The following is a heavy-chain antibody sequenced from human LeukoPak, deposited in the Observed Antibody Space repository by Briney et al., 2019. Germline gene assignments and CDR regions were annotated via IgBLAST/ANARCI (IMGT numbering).Heavy chain of an antibody. V-gene: IGHV4-59*08. Sequence: PSETPSLTCTVSGGSISSYYWSWIRQPPGKGLEWIGYIYYSGGTNYNPSLKSRVTISVDTSKNQFSLKLSSVTAADTAVYYCARHSLLGYCSGGSCRLDYWGQGTLVTVSS. D-gene: IGHD2-15*01. CDR1: GGSISSYY. CDR2: IYYSGGT. J-gene: IGHJ4*02. CDR3: ARHSLLGYCSGGSCRLDY.